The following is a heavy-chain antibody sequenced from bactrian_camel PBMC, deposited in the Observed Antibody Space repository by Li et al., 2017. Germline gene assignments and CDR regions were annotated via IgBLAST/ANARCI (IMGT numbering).Heavy chain of an antibody. CDR2: INEDGSRT. V-gene: IGHV3-2*01. CDR3: ARSLGITWYYFGY. J-gene: IGHJ6*01. D-gene: IGHD6*01. CDR1: GFTFSSYY. Sequence: HVQLVESGGGLVQPGGSLRLSCVGSGFTFSSYYMNCWVRQAPGKGLEWVSSINEDGSRTYYADSVKGRFTISRDNAKNAVYLQMNSLKPEDTAVYFCARSLGITWYYFGYWGQGTQVTVS.